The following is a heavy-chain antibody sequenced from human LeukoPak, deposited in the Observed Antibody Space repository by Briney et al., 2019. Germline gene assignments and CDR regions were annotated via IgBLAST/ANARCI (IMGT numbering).Heavy chain of an antibody. CDR3: ARQGQQLVEH. J-gene: IGHJ4*02. D-gene: IGHD6-13*01. V-gene: IGHV4-39*01. Sequence: SETLSLTCTVSGGSISSSSYYWGWIRQPPGKGLEWIGSIYYSGSTYYNPSLKSRVTISVDTSKNQFSLKLSSVTAADTAVYYCARQGQQLVEHWGQGTLVTVSS. CDR1: GGSISSSSYY. CDR2: IYYSGST.